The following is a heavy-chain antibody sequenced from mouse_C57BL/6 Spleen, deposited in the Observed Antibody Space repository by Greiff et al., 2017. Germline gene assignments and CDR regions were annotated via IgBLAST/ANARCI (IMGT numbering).Heavy chain of an antibody. CDR3: ARSSTVVAYYYAMDY. CDR1: GYSFTGYY. J-gene: IGHJ4*01. CDR2: INPSTGGT. D-gene: IGHD1-1*01. V-gene: IGHV1-42*01. Sequence: EVQLQQSGPELVKPGASVKITCTASGYSFTGYYMNWVKQSPEKSLEWIGEINPSTGGTTYDQKFKAKTTLTVDKSSSTAYMQLKSLTSEDSAVYYCARSSTVVAYYYAMDYWGQGTSVTVSS.